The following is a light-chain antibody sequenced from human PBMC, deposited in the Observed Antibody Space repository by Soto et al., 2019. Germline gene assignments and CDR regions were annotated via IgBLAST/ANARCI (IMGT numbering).Light chain of an antibody. CDR2: SAT. Sequence: EIVLTQSPCTLSLSAGESATLSCRASQGGFGKYLDWYQQKPGQAPRLLIYSATKRAAGTPDRFTGSGSGTYLTLSINRLEPEDFAVYACHQYCCGPWTVGQGTKVEIK. CDR1: QGGFGKY. V-gene: IGKV3-20*01. CDR3: HQYCCGPWT. J-gene: IGKJ1*01.